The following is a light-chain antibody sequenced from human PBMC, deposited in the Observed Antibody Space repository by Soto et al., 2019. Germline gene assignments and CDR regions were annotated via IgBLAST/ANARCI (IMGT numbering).Light chain of an antibody. CDR3: QQYGRP. V-gene: IGKV3-20*01. J-gene: IGKJ1*01. CDR1: QSVTSDY. CDR2: GAS. Sequence: EIVLTQSPGTLSLSPGERATLSCRASQSVTSDYLAWYQQKPGQAPRLLIHGASSRATGIPDRFSGSWSGTDFTLTISRLEPEDFAVYYCQQYGRPFGQGTKVEIK.